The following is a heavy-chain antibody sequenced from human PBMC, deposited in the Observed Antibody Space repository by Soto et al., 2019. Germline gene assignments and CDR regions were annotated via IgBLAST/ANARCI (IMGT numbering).Heavy chain of an antibody. D-gene: IGHD1-26*01. Sequence: QMQLVESGGGVVQPGTSLRLSCAASGFDFSSSGMHWVRQTPGKGLEWVAVLGFDGGGRYYADSVKGRFTISRDNSKKMLYLQMDSLRAGDTALYYCAREPVGPDYAMDVWGQGTTVTVSS. CDR1: GFDFSSSG. CDR2: LGFDGGGR. CDR3: AREPVGPDYAMDV. V-gene: IGHV3-33*01. J-gene: IGHJ6*02.